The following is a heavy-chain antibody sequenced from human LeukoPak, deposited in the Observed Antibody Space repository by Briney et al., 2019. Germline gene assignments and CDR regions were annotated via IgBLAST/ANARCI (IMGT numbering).Heavy chain of an antibody. CDR1: GGTFSSYA. D-gene: IGHD2-2*03. CDR2: ISANNGNT. J-gene: IGHJ5*02. V-gene: IGHV1-18*01. CDR3: ARVDVSFRVLFDR. Sequence: ASVKVSCKASGGTFSSYAISWVRQAPGQGLEWMGWISANNGNTNYAQKVQGRVTMTTDTSTSTAYMELRSLRSDDAAVYYCARVDVSFRVLFDRWGQGTLVTVSS.